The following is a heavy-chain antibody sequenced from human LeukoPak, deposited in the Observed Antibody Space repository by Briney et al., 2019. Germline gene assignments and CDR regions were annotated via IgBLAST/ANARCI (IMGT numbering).Heavy chain of an antibody. D-gene: IGHD6-19*01. CDR3: ARAGNGWYHYYYYMDV. Sequence: GGSLRLSCAASGFTFSSYSMNWVRQAPGKGLEWVSSISSSSSYIYYADSVKGRFTISRDNAKNSLYLQMNSLRAEDTAVYYCARAGNGWYHYYYYMDVWGKGTTVTISS. J-gene: IGHJ6*03. V-gene: IGHV3-21*01. CDR2: ISSSSSYI. CDR1: GFTFSSYS.